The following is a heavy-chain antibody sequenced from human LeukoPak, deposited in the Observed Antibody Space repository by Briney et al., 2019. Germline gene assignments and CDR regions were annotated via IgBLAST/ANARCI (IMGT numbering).Heavy chain of an antibody. CDR1: GGSISSSHYY. V-gene: IGHV4-39*07. D-gene: IGHD6-19*01. CDR3: ARDRRAVAGKIDY. J-gene: IGHJ4*02. CDR2: IYYSGST. Sequence: PSETLSLTCTVSGGSISSSHYYWDWIRQPPGKGLEWIGNIYYSGSTYYNPSLKSRVTISVDTSKNQFSLKLSSVTAADTAVYYCARDRRAVAGKIDYWGQGTLVTVSS.